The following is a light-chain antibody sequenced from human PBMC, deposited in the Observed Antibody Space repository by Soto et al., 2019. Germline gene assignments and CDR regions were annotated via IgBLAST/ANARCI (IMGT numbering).Light chain of an antibody. CDR3: QQYKTWPWT. J-gene: IGKJ1*01. CDR2: EAS. Sequence: IVLTQSPATLSLSAWERATLSCLASKSGCSYLAGSQQKFGQAPRLLIYEASTRASGIPARFSGGGSGTLFTLTISSLQYEDVGVYYCQQYKTWPWTFGQGTKVDIK. V-gene: IGKV3D-15*01. CDR1: KSGCSY.